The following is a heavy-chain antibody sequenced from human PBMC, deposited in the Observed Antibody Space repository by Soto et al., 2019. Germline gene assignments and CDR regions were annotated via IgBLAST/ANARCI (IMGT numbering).Heavy chain of an antibody. CDR3: ARMTRAQSITSFRGALVWYFDY. CDR1: GGSFSGYD. V-gene: IGHV4-34*01. J-gene: IGHJ4*02. D-gene: IGHD3-3*01. Sequence: QVQLQQWGAGLLKPSETLSLTCAVYGGSFSGYDWSWIRQPPGKGLEWIGEINHSGSTNYNPSLKSRVTISVDTSKNQFSLKLSSVHAADKAVYYCARMTRAQSITSFRGALVWYFDYWGQGTLVTVSS. CDR2: INHSGST.